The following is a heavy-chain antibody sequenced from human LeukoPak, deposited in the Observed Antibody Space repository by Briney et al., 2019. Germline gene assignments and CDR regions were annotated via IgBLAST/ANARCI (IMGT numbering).Heavy chain of an antibody. CDR2: INPNSGNT. CDR3: ARLRDSSGYLLDY. J-gene: IGHJ4*02. CDR1: RYTFTTLD. D-gene: IGHD3-22*01. V-gene: IGHV1-8*03. Sequence: ASVKVSCTASRYTFTTLDINWVRQATGQGLEWMGWINPNSGNTGSAQKFQGRVTITRDTSISTAYMELSSLRSEDTAVYYCARLRDSSGYLLDYWGQGTLVTVSS.